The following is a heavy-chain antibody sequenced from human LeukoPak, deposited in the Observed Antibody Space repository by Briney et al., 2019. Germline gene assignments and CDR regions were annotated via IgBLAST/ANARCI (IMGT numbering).Heavy chain of an antibody. CDR1: GYSFTSYW. CDR2: IYPGDSDT. D-gene: IGHD3-10*01. CDR3: ARQGGFRELSWAFDI. V-gene: IGHV5-51*01. J-gene: IGHJ3*02. Sequence: GESLKISCKGSGYSFTSYWIGWVRQMPGKGLEWMGIIYPGDSDTRYSPSFQGQVTISADKSISTAYLQWSSLKASDTAMYYCARQGGFRELSWAFDIWGQGTMVTVSS.